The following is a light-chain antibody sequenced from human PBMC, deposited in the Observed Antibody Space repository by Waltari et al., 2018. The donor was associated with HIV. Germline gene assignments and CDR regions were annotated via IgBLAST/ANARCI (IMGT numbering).Light chain of an antibody. CDR1: DSDFGLYNF. V-gene: IGLV2-14*03. CDR2: DVD. CDR3: ASFTGDSTVM. J-gene: IGLJ3*02. Sequence: AVTQPASVSGLPGQSTTISCTGGDSDFGLYNFVSWYQQHSGQPPRLILYDVDSRASGVSDRVSGSMSGNTASLTISGLRAEDEAHYYCASFTGDSTVMFGGGTEVTVL.